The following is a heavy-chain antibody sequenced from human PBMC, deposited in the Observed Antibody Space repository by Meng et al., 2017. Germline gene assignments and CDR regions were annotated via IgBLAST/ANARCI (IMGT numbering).Heavy chain of an antibody. CDR2: ISGSGIFT. CDR1: GFTFSNYT. D-gene: IGHD5-12*01. V-gene: IGHV3-23*04. Sequence: VQLVEAGGGLGPPGGYLRLACAASGFTFSNYTMSWVRQAPGKGLEWVSGISGSGIFTYYANSVRGRFTISRDNSKNTLFLQMNSLRAEDTAIYYCAKDGFVAGGQGTLVTVSS. J-gene: IGHJ4*02. CDR3: AKDGFVA.